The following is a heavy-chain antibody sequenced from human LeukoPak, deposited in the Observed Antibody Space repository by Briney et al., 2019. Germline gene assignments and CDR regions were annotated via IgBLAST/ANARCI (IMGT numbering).Heavy chain of an antibody. D-gene: IGHD3-22*01. Sequence: PSETLSLTCTVSGDSISSYYWSWIRQPPGKGLGWIGDIHYSGSTNYNPSLKSRVTISRDTSKNQFSLRLSSVTAADTAVYYCARDLNDSSGYYYYYYGMDVWGQGTTVTVSS. V-gene: IGHV4-59*01. J-gene: IGHJ6*02. CDR1: GDSISSYY. CDR2: IHYSGST. CDR3: ARDLNDSSGYYYYYYGMDV.